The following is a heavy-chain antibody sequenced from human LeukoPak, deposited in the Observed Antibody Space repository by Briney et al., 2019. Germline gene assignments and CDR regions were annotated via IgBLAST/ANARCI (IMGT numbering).Heavy chain of an antibody. CDR3: AREGRGGNLFDD. V-gene: IGHV4-59*01. J-gene: IGHJ4*02. CDR1: MRPNRSSY. D-gene: IGHD2-15*01. Sequence: SVTLSLMCTVWMRPNRSSYWRWLPQPPGKGLGSVSYIYYSERSNYNPSLKSRVTTSVDTSKNQFCLNLTSVTAADTAVYYCAREGRGGNLFDDWGQGTLVTVS. CDR2: IYYSERS.